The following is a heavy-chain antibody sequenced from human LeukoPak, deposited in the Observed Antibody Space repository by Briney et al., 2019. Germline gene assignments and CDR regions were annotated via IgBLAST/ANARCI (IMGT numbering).Heavy chain of an antibody. V-gene: IGHV1-8*01. Sequence: ASVKVSCKASGYTFTSYDINWVRQATGQGLEWMGWMNPNSGNTGYAQKFQGRVTMTRNTSISTAYMELSSLRSEDTAVYYCARGLGWFGEIVNWFDPWGQGTLVTVSS. J-gene: IGHJ5*02. CDR3: ARGLGWFGEIVNWFDP. CDR1: GYTFTSYD. CDR2: MNPNSGNT. D-gene: IGHD3-10*01.